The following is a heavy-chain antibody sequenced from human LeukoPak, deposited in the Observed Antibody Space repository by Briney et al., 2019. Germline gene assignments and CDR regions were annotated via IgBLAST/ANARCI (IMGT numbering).Heavy chain of an antibody. V-gene: IGHV1-2*02. CDR3: ARDGMSIVVVPAAIAY. Sequence: ASVKVSCKASGYTFTGYYMHWVRQAPGQGLEWMGWINPNSGGTNYAQKFQGRVTMTRDTSISTAYMELGRLRSDDTAVYYCARDGMSIVVVPAAIAYWGQGTLVTVSS. J-gene: IGHJ4*02. CDR1: GYTFTGYY. CDR2: INPNSGGT. D-gene: IGHD2-2*01.